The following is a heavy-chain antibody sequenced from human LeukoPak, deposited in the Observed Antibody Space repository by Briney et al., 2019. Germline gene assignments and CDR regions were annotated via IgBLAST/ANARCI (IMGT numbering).Heavy chain of an antibody. CDR1: GFTFDDYA. D-gene: IGHD3-10*01. Sequence: TGGSLRPSCAASGFTFDDYAMHWVRQAPGKGLEWVSGISWNSGSIGYADSVKGRFTISRDNAKNSLYLQMNSLRAEDTALYYCAKDKSAMVRGVGDAFDIWGQGTMVTVSS. J-gene: IGHJ3*02. CDR3: AKDKSAMVRGVGDAFDI. CDR2: ISWNSGSI. V-gene: IGHV3-9*01.